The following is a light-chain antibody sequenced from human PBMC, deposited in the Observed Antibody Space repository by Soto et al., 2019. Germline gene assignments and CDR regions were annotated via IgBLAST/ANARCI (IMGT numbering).Light chain of an antibody. CDR3: QQLNSYPLT. J-gene: IGKJ4*01. V-gene: IGKV1-9*01. CDR2: TAS. CDR1: KGFSNY. Sequence: DIQLTQSPSFLSASLGDRVTIPCRPGKGFSNYLAWYQRKPGKAPKLLIYTASTLQSGVPSRFSGSGSGTEFTLTISSLQPEDFATYYCQQLNSYPLTFGGGTKVEIK.